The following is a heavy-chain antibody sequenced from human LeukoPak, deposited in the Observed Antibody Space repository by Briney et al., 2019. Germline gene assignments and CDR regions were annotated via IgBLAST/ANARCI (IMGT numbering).Heavy chain of an antibody. Sequence: ASVKVSRKASGYTFTSYAMHWVRQAPGQRLEWMGWINAGNGNTKYSQKFQGRVTITRDTSASTAYMELSSLRSEDTAVYYCARGKLVVVPAARPGYNWFDPWGQGTLVTVSS. D-gene: IGHD2-2*01. CDR3: ARGKLVVVPAARPGYNWFDP. V-gene: IGHV1-3*01. CDR2: INAGNGNT. CDR1: GYTFTSYA. J-gene: IGHJ5*02.